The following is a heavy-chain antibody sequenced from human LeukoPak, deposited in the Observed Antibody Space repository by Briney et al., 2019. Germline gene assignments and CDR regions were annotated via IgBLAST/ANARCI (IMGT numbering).Heavy chain of an antibody. CDR1: GFTFSSYA. Sequence: GGSLILSCAASGFTFSSYAMHWVRQAPGKGLEWVAVISYDGSNKYYADSVKGRFTISRDNSKNTLYLQMNSLRAEDTAVYYCARGDHGSYCSGGSCYSSHFDCWGQGTLVTVSS. D-gene: IGHD2-15*01. CDR2: ISYDGSNK. V-gene: IGHV3-30-3*01. J-gene: IGHJ4*02. CDR3: ARGDHGSYCSGGSCYSSHFDC.